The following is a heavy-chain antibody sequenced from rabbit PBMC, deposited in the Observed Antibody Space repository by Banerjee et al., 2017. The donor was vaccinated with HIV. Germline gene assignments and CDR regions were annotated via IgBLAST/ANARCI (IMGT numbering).Heavy chain of an antibody. J-gene: IGHJ3*01. D-gene: IGHD8-1*01. Sequence: QLKETGGGLVQPGGSLTLSCKASGFDFSSHYMSWVRQAPGKGLEWIGIIYAGKGSIDYASWVNGRFTISSDNAQNTVDLQMNSLTAADTATYFCVRDLGYADSSYHSLWGQGTLVTVS. CDR3: VRDLGYADSSYHSL. CDR2: IYAGKGSI. V-gene: IGHV1S7*01. CDR1: GFDFSSHY.